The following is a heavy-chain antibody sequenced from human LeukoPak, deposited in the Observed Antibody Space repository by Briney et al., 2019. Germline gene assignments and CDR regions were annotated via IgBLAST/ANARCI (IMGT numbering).Heavy chain of an antibody. Sequence: SETLSLTCAVYGGSFSGYYWSWIRQPPGKGLEWIGYIYYSGSTNYNPSLKSRVTISVDTSKNQFSLKLSSVTAADTAVYYCASSIAAAGTNWFDPWGQGTLVTVSS. D-gene: IGHD6-13*01. CDR2: IYYSGST. CDR1: GGSFSGYY. J-gene: IGHJ5*02. CDR3: ASSIAAAGTNWFDP. V-gene: IGHV4-59*08.